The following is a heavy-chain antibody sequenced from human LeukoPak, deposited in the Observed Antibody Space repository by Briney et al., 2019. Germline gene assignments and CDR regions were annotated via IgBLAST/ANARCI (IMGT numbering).Heavy chain of an antibody. CDR3: AKDERNWNYNLASQTYD. V-gene: IGHV3-30-3*01. CDR1: GFPFSSYA. CDR2: ISYDGNNK. J-gene: IGHJ4*02. D-gene: IGHD1-7*01. Sequence: GGSLRLSCAASGFPFSSYAMHWVRQAPGKGLEWVVLISYDGNNKYYADSVKGRFTISRDNSKNTLYLQMNSLRAEGTAVYYCAKDERNWNYNLASQTYDWGQGTLVTVSS.